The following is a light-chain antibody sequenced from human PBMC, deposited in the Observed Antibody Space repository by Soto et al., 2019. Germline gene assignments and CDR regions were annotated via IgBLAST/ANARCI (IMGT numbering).Light chain of an antibody. CDR3: QHYNSYGT. V-gene: IGKV1-5*01. J-gene: IGKJ1*01. Sequence: DIQMTPSPSALSASVGDIFAITCRASQSVDRWLAWYQQRPGKAPKILIYHASSLETGVPSRFSGSGSGTEFTLTISSLQPDDLATYCCQHYNSYGTLGQGTKVDIK. CDR1: QSVDRW. CDR2: HAS.